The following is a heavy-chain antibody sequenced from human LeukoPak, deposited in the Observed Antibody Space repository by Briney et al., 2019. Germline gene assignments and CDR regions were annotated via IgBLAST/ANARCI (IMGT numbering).Heavy chain of an antibody. J-gene: IGHJ4*02. CDR1: GFTFSSYG. V-gene: IGHV3-30*18. D-gene: IGHD2-2*01. Sequence: PGRSLRLSCAASGFTFSSYGMHWVRQAPGKGLEWVAVISYDGSNKYYADSVKGRFTISRDNSKNTLYLQMNSLRAEDTAVYYCAKQEGSIVVVPAAIGYWDQGTLVTASS. CDR3: AKQEGSIVVVPAAIGY. CDR2: ISYDGSNK.